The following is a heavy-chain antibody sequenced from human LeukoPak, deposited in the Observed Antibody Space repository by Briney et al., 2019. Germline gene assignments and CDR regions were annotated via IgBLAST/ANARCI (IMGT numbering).Heavy chain of an antibody. CDR1: GFTFSSYG. CDR3: ARDQHDRYFDY. J-gene: IGHJ4*02. V-gene: IGHV3-33*01. Sequence: AGGSLRLSCAASGFTFSSYGMHWVRQAPGKGLEWVAVIWNDGRNKYYADSVKGRFTISRDNSKNTLYLQMNSLRAEDTAVYYRARDQHDRYFDYWGQGTLVTVSS. CDR2: IWNDGRNK.